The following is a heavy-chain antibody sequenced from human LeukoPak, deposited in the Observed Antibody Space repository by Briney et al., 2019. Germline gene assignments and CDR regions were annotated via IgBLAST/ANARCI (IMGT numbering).Heavy chain of an antibody. D-gene: IGHD3-10*01. J-gene: IGHJ4*02. CDR1: GFAFSDYS. CDR2: IRYDGNNK. Sequence: GGSLRLSCAASGFAFSDYSMHWVRQAPGKGLNWVAFIRYDGNNKYFADSVKGRFTISRDNSKNTLYLQMNSLRAEDTAVYYCAKAHYYGSGSLYLDYWGQGTLVTVSS. CDR3: AKAHYYGSGSLYLDY. V-gene: IGHV3-30*02.